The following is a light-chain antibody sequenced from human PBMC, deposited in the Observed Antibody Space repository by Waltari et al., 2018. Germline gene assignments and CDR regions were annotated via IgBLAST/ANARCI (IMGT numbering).Light chain of an antibody. CDR2: SAN. CDR3: LLFYGGAYV. J-gene: IGLJ1*01. CDR1: TGAVTSGSF. V-gene: IGLV7-43*01. Sequence: QTVVTQEPSLTVSPGGTVTLTCASSTGAVTSGSFPTWFQQRPVQPPRSLLYSANNKHSGTPARFSGSLIGGKAALTLSGVQPEDEAEYYCLLFYGGAYVFGTGTKLTVL.